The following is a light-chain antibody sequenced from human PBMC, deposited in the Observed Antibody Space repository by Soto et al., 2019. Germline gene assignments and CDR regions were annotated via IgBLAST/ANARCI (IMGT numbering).Light chain of an antibody. CDR1: QSVSSY. CDR2: DAS. CDR3: QQRSNWPLT. J-gene: IGKJ4*01. Sequence: IVLTQSPGTLSLSPGERATLSCRASQSVSSYLAWYQQKPGQAPRLLIYDASNRATGIPARFSGSGSGTDLTLTISSLEPEDFAVYYCQQRSNWPLTFGGGTKVDIK. V-gene: IGKV3-11*01.